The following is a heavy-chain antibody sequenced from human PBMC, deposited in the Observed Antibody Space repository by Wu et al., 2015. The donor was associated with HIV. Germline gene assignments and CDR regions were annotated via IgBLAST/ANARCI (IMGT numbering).Heavy chain of an antibody. Sequence: QVQLVQSGAEVREPGSSVKVSCKAPGGTFSRSGFSWVRQVPGQGFEWMGRIIPIHGAANYAQKFEGRVTITADESTSTAYMDLSSLTSEDTAVYYCARGPGRFGDQDRPNWFDPWGQGTLVTVSS. CDR2: IIPIHGAA. CDR1: GGTFSRSG. V-gene: IGHV1-69*11. D-gene: IGHD3-10*01. CDR3: ARGPGRFGDQDRPNWFDP. J-gene: IGHJ5*02.